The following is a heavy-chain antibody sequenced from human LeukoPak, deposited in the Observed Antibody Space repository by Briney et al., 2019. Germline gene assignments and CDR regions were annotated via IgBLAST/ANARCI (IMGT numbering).Heavy chain of an antibody. CDR1: GFTFSSYA. Sequence: PGGSLRLSCAASGFTFSSYAMSWVRQAPGKGLEWVSAISGSGGSTYYADSVKGRFTISRDNSKNTLYLQMNSLRAEDTAVYYCAKSPTIFGVVSMFDYWGQGTLVTVSS. D-gene: IGHD3-3*01. V-gene: IGHV3-23*01. CDR2: ISGSGGST. CDR3: AKSPTIFGVVSMFDY. J-gene: IGHJ4*02.